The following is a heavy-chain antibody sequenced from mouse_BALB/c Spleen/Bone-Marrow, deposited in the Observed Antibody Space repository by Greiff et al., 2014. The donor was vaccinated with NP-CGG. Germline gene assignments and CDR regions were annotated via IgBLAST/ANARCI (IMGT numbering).Heavy chain of an antibody. CDR2: IYPGDGDT. CDR1: GYAFSSSW. D-gene: IGHD1-1*01. CDR3: ARSANYGSSYGAMDY. J-gene: IGHJ4*01. V-gene: IGHV1-82*01. Sequence: VQLQQSGPELVKPGASVKISCTGSGYAFSSSWMNWVKQRPGQGLEWIGRIYPGDGDTNSNGRFKGKATLTADRSSNTAYMQLSSLTSVDSAVYFCARSANYGSSYGAMDYWGQGASVTVSS.